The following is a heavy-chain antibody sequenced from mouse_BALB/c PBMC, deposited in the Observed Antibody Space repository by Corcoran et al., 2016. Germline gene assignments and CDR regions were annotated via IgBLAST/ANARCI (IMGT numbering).Heavy chain of an antibody. CDR2: INTHSGVP. Sequence: QIQLVQSGPELKKPGETVRISCKASGYTFTTAGMQWVQKMPGKGLKWIGWINTHSGVPKYAEDFKGRFAFSLETSASTAYLQISNLKNEDTATYVCADWDFDVWGAGTTVTVSS. CDR1: GYTFTTAG. V-gene: IGHV9-4*02. CDR3: ADWDFDV. J-gene: IGHJ1*01.